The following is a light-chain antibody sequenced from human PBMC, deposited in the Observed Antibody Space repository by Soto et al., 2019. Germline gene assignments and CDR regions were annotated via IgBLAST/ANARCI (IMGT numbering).Light chain of an antibody. CDR1: QSVSSN. Sequence: EIVMTQSPATLSVSPGERATLSCRASQSVSSNLAWYQQKPGQAPRLLIYGASTRATGIPARSSGSGSGTEFTLTISSLQSEDFAVYYCQQYNNWPPSTFGQGTKVDI. J-gene: IGKJ1*01. CDR3: QQYNNWPPST. V-gene: IGKV3-15*01. CDR2: GAS.